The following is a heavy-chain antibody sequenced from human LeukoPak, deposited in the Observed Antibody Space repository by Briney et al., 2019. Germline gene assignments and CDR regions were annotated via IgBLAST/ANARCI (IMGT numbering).Heavy chain of an antibody. CDR1: GFTFDDYA. Sequence: GRSLRLSCAASGFTFDDYAMHWVRQASGKGLEWVGRIRSKANSYATAYAASVKGRYTISRDDSKNTAYLQMNSLKTEDTAVYYCTRARYSSGLDAFDIWGQGTMVTVSS. V-gene: IGHV3-73*01. J-gene: IGHJ3*02. CDR3: TRARYSSGLDAFDI. CDR2: IRSKANSYAT. D-gene: IGHD6-19*01.